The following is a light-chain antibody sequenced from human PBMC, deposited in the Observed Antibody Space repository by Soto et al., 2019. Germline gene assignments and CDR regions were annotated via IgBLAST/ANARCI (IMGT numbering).Light chain of an antibody. V-gene: IGKV3-20*01. CDR3: QQYGSSPTWT. J-gene: IGKJ1*01. CDR1: QSVSSSY. CDR2: GAS. Sequence: EIVLTQSRGTLSLSPGERAILSCRASQSVSSSYLAWYQQKPGQAPRLLIYGASSRATGIPDRFSGSGSGTDFSLTISRLEPEDFAVYYCQQYGSSPTWTFGQGTKVEIK.